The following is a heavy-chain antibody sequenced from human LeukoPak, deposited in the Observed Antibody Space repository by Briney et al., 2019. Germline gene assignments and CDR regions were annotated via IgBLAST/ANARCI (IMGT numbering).Heavy chain of an antibody. J-gene: IGHJ6*03. Sequence: GRALRLSCGQSGFTFRVYGMHWVAQGLDKGRGGVSDISFDGTNKYYAEPVKTRFSISRDNSKNTLYPQMHGLRPDDSAVYYCASTRTGISSYFYYYLHVWGKGTTVIVSS. D-gene: IGHD3-10*01. CDR3: ASTRTGISSYFYYYLHV. CDR1: GFTFRVYG. CDR2: ISFDGTNK. V-gene: IGHV3-33*01.